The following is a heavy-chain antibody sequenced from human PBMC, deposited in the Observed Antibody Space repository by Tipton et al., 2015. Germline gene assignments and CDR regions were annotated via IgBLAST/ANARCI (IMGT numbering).Heavy chain of an antibody. CDR2: IIPMLGTA. CDR3: TRDKRGKDGLGV. V-gene: IGHV1-69*01. J-gene: IGHJ6*02. Sequence: QSGAEVKKPGSSVKVSCKLKASGISFSSNGISWVRQAPGQGLEWMGGIIPMLGTAKYAQKFLGRVTITADESTNTAYMELNSLKFEDTAVYFCTRDKRGKDGLGVWGQGTTVTVSS. CDR1: GISFSSNG.